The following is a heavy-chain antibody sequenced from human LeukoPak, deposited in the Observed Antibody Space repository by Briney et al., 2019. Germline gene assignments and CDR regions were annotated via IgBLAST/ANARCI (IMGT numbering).Heavy chain of an antibody. CDR1: GYNFFSYW. Sequence: GESLKISCKGSGYNFFSYWIGWVRQMPGKGLEWMGIIYPGDSSTRYSPSLQGQVTISADKSISTVYLQWTSLKASDTAMYFCARQPGSGTDYFDYWGQGTLVTVSS. V-gene: IGHV5-51*01. CDR2: IYPGDSST. J-gene: IGHJ4*02. D-gene: IGHD3-10*01. CDR3: ARQPGSGTDYFDY.